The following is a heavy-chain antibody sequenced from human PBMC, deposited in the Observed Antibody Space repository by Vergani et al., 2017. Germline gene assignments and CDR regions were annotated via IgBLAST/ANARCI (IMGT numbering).Heavy chain of an antibody. CDR2: ISAYNGNT. V-gene: IGHV1-18*04. Sequence: QVQLVQSGAEVKKPGASVKVSCKASGYTFTSYGISWVRQAPGQGLEWMGWISAYNGNTNYAQKLQGRVTMTTDTSTSTAYMELRSLRADDTAVYYCARRMETTVTPDYYYYCMDVWGKGTTVTVSS. CDR3: ARRMETTVTPDYYYYCMDV. D-gene: IGHD4-17*01. J-gene: IGHJ6*03. CDR1: GYTFTSYG.